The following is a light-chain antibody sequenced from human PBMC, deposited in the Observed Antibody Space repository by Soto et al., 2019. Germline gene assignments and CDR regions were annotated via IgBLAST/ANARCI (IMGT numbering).Light chain of an antibody. J-gene: IGLJ1*01. Sequence: QSALTQPPSASRSPGQSVTISCTGTKNDIGVYDFVSWYQLHPGKAPRLIIYEVVQRPSGVPDRFSGSKSGNTASLTVSGLQAADEADYFCKSYAGSNTYVFGSGTKLTVL. CDR3: KSYAGSNTYV. V-gene: IGLV2-8*01. CDR1: KNDIGVYDF. CDR2: EVV.